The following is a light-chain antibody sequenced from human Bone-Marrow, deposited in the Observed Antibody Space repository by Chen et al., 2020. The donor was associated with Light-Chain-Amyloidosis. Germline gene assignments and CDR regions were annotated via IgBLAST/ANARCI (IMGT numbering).Light chain of an antibody. CDR1: NIGSKS. Sequence: SYVLTQPPSVSVAPGQTARIACTGDNIGSKSVHWYQQKPGQAPFLVLYDDNARPSGIPERFAGSTSGSTATLTISRVEVGDEASYYFQVWESGSTHCWVFGGGTKLTV. CDR3: QVWESGSTHCWV. CDR2: DDN. V-gene: IGLV3-21*02. J-gene: IGLJ3*02.